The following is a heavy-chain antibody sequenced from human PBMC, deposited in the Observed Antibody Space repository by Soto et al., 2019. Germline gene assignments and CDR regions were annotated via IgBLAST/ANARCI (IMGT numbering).Heavy chain of an antibody. CDR3: TRTIRYYDVWSDYPPFDY. V-gene: IGHV1-69*19. CDR1: GGSFSSYA. J-gene: IGHJ4*02. Sequence: QVQLVQSGAEVNKPGSSVKVSCKAPGGSFSSYAINWVRQAPGQGLEWIGGIIPMSATRTYAQKFQERVRITADESSTTIYMELSSLQYEDTTVYYCTRTIRYYDVWSDYPPFDYWGQGTQVTFSS. D-gene: IGHD3-3*01. CDR2: IIPMSATR.